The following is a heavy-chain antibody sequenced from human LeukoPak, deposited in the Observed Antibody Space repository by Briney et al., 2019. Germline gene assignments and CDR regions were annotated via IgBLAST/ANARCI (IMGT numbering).Heavy chain of an antibody. CDR3: ARDSFRYSSSWWDFQH. CDR1: GDSISSSSYY. D-gene: IGHD6-13*01. Sequence: SETLSLTCSVSGDSISSSSYYWGWIRQPPGKGLEWIGSISYSGNTYYNPSLKSRVTISVDTSKNQFSLKLSSVTAADTAVYYCARDSFRYSSSWWDFQHWGQGTLVTVSS. CDR2: ISYSGNT. V-gene: IGHV4-39*07. J-gene: IGHJ1*01.